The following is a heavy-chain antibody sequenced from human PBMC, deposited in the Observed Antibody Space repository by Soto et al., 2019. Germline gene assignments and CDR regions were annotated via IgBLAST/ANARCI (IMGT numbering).Heavy chain of an antibody. V-gene: IGHV1-58*02. CDR3: SAEVVARGLV. Sequence: GASVKVSCKASGYTFINYGIHWVRQARGQRLEWIGRIVVGSGNTDYAQKFQERVTFTRDMSKGSVYMEMSSLRSEDTAKYYCSAEVVARGLVWGQGTPVTVSS. CDR1: GYTFINYG. D-gene: IGHD5-12*01. J-gene: IGHJ4*02. CDR2: IVVGSGNT.